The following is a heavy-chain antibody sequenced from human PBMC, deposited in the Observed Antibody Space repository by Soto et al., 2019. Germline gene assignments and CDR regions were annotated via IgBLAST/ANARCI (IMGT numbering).Heavy chain of an antibody. CDR3: ARVQAGTIDY. D-gene: IGHD1-1*01. Sequence: PSETLSLTCTVSGGSLSSYNWSWLRQPPGKGLEWIAYIYYSGSTNYNPSLKSRVTISVDTSKNQFSLKLSSVSAADTSMYYCARVQAGTIDYWGQGALVTVSS. V-gene: IGHV4-59*01. CDR2: IYYSGST. CDR1: GGSLSSYN. J-gene: IGHJ4*02.